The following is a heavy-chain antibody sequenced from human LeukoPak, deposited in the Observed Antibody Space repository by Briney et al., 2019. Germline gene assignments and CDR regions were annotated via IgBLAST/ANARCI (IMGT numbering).Heavy chain of an antibody. J-gene: IGHJ2*01. CDR3: ARARGGGRNWYFDL. V-gene: IGHV4-39*07. CDR2: IYYSGST. D-gene: IGHD3-16*01. Sequence: SETLSLTCTVSGGSISSSSYYWGWIRQPPGKGLEWIGSIYYSGSTNYNPSLKSRVTISVDTSKNQFSLKLSSVTAADTAVYYCARARGGGRNWYFDLWGRGTLVTVSS. CDR1: GGSISSSSYY.